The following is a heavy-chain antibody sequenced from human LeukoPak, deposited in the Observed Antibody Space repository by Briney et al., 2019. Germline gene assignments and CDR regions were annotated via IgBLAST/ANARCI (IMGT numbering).Heavy chain of an antibody. Sequence: KPSETLSLTCTVSGGSISSSSYYWGWIRQPPGKGLKWIGSIYYSGSTYYNPSLKSRVTISVDTSKNQFSLKLSSVTAADTAVYYCARREYNWNDENWFDPWGQGTLVTVSS. D-gene: IGHD1-1*01. J-gene: IGHJ5*02. CDR1: GGSISSSSYY. V-gene: IGHV4-39*01. CDR3: ARREYNWNDENWFDP. CDR2: IYYSGST.